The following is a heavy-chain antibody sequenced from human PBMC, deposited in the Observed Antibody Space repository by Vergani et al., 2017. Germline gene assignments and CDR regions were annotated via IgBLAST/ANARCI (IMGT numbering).Heavy chain of an antibody. J-gene: IGHJ4*02. V-gene: IGHV1-2*02. CDR3: ARAAIAAGVSRNY. CDR2: INPNSGGT. D-gene: IGHD6-13*01. Sequence: QVQLVQSGAEVKKPGASVKVSCKASGYTFTGYYMHWVRQAPGQGLEWMGWINPNSGGTNYAQKFQGRVTMTRDTSISTAYMELSRLRTDDTAGYYCARAAIAAGVSRNYWGQGTLVTVSS. CDR1: GYTFTGYY.